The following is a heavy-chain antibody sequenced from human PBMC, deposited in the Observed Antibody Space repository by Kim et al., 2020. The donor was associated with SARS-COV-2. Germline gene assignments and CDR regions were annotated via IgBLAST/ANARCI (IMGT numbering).Heavy chain of an antibody. CDR3: TKEDCNNYMDY. CDR2: ISVSGTLT. Sequence: GGSLRLSCVASGFTYSSYAMAWVRQATGRGLEWLSTISVSGTLTYYADAVKGCIIITRDDYKNTLYLQMNILRAEDTAIYFWTKEDCNNYMDYWVQGNLVTVSA. J-gene: IGHJ4*02. CDR1: GFTYSSYA. D-gene: IGHD1-1*01. V-gene: IGHV3-23*01.